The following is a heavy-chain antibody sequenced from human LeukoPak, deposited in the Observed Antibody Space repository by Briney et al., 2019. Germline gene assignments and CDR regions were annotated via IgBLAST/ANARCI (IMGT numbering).Heavy chain of an antibody. CDR3: ARGAGPFHGSGSYRNNWFDP. V-gene: IGHV1-2*02. D-gene: IGHD3-10*01. J-gene: IGHJ5*02. CDR2: INPNSGGT. Sequence: ASVKVSCKASGYTFTGYYMHWVRQAPGQGLEWMGWINPNSGGTNYAQKFQGRVTMTRDTSISTAYMELSRLRSDDTAVYYCARGAGPFHGSGSYRNNWFDPWGQGTLVTVSS. CDR1: GYTFTGYY.